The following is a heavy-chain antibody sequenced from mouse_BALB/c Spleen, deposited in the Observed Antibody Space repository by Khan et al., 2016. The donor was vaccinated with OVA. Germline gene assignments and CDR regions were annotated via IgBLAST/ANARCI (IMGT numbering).Heavy chain of an antibody. Sequence: VQLQESGPGLVAPSQSLSITCTVSGFSLTDYGVSWIRQPPGKGLEWMGLIWGGGHTYHHSVLKSRLSLSNAKSKSQVFLQMNSLQTGDTAMYYCAKLLWSHYYAMNYWGQGTSCTDSA. CDR1: GFSLTDYG. CDR3: AKLLWSHYYAMNY. J-gene: IGHJ4*01. D-gene: IGHD1-1*02. V-gene: IGHV2-6-5*01. CDR2: IWGGGHT.